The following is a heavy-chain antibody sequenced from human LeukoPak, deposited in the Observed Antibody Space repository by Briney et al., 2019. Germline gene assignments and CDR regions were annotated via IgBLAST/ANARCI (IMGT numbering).Heavy chain of an antibody. CDR3: AKMVRGVMGVFDY. CDR1: GFTFSSYA. V-gene: IGHV3-23*01. Sequence: GGSLRLSCAASGFTFSSYAMSWVRQAPGKGLEWVSAISGSGGSTYYADSVKSRFTISGDNSKNTLYLQMNSLRAEDTAVYYCAKMVRGVMGVFDYWGQGTLVTVSS. CDR2: ISGSGGST. J-gene: IGHJ4*02. D-gene: IGHD3-10*01.